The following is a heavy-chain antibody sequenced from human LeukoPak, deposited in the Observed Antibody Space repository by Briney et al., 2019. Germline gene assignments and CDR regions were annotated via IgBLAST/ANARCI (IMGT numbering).Heavy chain of an antibody. J-gene: IGHJ4*02. CDR2: IYYSGRT. CDR1: GGSISSYY. V-gene: IGHV4-59*01. Sequence: SETLSLTCTVSGGSISSYYWSWIRQPPGKGLEWIGYIYYSGRTYYNPSLKSRVTISVETSKNQFSLKLSSVTAADTAVYYCARVTGYMIEDYFDYWGQGTLVTVSS. CDR3: ARVTGYMIEDYFDY. D-gene: IGHD3-22*01.